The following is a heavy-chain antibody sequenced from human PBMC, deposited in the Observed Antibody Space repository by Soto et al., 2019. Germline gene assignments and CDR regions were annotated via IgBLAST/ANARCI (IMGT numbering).Heavy chain of an antibody. CDR2: ISWGSGSI. V-gene: IGHV3-9*01. Sequence: GGSLRLSCAASGFTFDDYAMHWVRQAPGKGLEWVSGISWGSGSIDYADSVKGRFTISRDNAKNSLYLQMNSLRAEDTALYYCAKDAAYYFDYWGQGTLVTVSS. CDR1: GFTFDDYA. J-gene: IGHJ4*02. CDR3: AKDAAYYFDY. D-gene: IGHD6-25*01.